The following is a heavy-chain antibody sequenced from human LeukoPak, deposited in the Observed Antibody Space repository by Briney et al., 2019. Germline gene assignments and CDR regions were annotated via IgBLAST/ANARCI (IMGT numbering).Heavy chain of an antibody. CDR1: GGSISSSNW. J-gene: IGHJ4*02. CDR3: ARTVGAGPSAIDY. Sequence: SETLSLTCAVSGGSISSSNWWSWVRQPPGQGLEWIGEIYHSGSTNYNPSLKSRVTISVDKSKNQFSLKLSSVTAADTAVYYCARTVGAGPSAIDYWGQGTLVTVSS. CDR2: IYHSGST. D-gene: IGHD1-26*01. V-gene: IGHV4-4*02.